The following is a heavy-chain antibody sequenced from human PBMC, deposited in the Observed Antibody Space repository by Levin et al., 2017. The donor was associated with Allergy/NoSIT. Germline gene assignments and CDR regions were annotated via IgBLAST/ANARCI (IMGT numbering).Heavy chain of an antibody. D-gene: IGHD1-26*01. CDR3: ARRNRGRWELLDYYYMDV. CDR1: GYTFTSYA. V-gene: IGHV7-4-1*02. CDR2: INTNTGNP. Sequence: ASVKVSCKASGYTFTSYAMNWVRQAPGQGLEWMGWINTNTGNPTYAQGFTGRFVFSLDTSVSTAYLQISSLKAEDTAVYYCARRNRGRWELLDYYYMDVWGKGTTVTVSS. J-gene: IGHJ6*03.